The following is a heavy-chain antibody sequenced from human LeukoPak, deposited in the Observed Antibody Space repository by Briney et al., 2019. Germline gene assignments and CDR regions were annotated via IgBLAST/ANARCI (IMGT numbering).Heavy chain of an antibody. CDR2: IRYDGSNK. Sequence: GGSLRLSCAASGLTFSTYGIHWVRQAPGKGLEWVAFIRYDGSNKYYADSVKGRFTISRDNSKNTMYLQMNSLRAEDTAVYYCARDRNTYYHGSGSFSLFEYWGQGTLVTVSS. J-gene: IGHJ4*02. D-gene: IGHD3-10*01. V-gene: IGHV3-30*02. CDR3: ARDRNTYYHGSGSFSLFEY. CDR1: GLTFSTYG.